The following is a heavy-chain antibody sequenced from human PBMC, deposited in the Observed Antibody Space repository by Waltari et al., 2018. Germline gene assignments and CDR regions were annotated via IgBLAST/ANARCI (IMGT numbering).Heavy chain of an antibody. CDR3: ARHKSFRGAFDI. CDR2: IYPGNSDT. CDR1: GYSFTNYW. V-gene: IGHV5-51*01. Sequence: EVQLVQSGAVVKKPGESLKISCKGSGYSFTNYWTGWGSQMPGKGLEGRGIIYPGNSDTRYSPSFQGQVTISADKSISTAYLQWSSLKASDTAMYYCARHKSFRGAFDIWGQGTMVTVSS. J-gene: IGHJ3*02.